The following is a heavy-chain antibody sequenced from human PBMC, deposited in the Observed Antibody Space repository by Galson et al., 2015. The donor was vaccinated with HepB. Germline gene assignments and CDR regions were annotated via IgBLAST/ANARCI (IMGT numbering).Heavy chain of an antibody. J-gene: IGHJ4*02. Sequence: SVKVSCKVSGYTLAKLSIHWVRQAPGKGFEWMGGFDPEDGETIYAQKFQGRVTMTEDSSAETAYMDLSGLRSEDTAVYYCATDLSSYSSNWYGFEHWGQGTLVTVSS. CDR3: ATDLSSYSSNWYGFEH. D-gene: IGHD6-13*01. V-gene: IGHV1-24*01. CDR2: FDPEDGET. CDR1: GYTLAKLS.